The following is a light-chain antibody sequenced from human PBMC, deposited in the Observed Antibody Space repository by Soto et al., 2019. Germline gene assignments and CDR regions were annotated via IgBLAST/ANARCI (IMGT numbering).Light chain of an antibody. CDR2: DAS. Sequence: EIVLTQSPATLSLSPGERATLSCRASQSVSSYLAWYQQKPGQAPMLLIYDASNRATGIPARFSGSGSGTDFTLTISSLEPEDFAVYYCQQRSNWPRSTFGQGTKLDIK. V-gene: IGKV3-11*01. CDR1: QSVSSY. J-gene: IGKJ2*02. CDR3: QQRSNWPRST.